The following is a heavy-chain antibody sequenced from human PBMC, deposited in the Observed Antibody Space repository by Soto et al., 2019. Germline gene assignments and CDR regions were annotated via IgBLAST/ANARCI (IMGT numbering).Heavy chain of an antibody. CDR1: GFSLSNARMG. Sequence: QVTLKESGPVLVKPTETLTLTCTVSGFSLSNARMGVSWIRQPPGKALEWLAHIFSNDEKSYSTSLKSRLTISKDTSKSQVVLTMTNMDPVDTATYYCAREYYDFWSGYMDVWGKGTTVTVSS. CDR3: AREYYDFWSGYMDV. D-gene: IGHD3-3*01. CDR2: IFSNDEK. V-gene: IGHV2-26*01. J-gene: IGHJ6*03.